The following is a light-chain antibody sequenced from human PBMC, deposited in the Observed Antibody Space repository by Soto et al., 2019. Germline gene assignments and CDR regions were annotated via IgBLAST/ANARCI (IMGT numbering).Light chain of an antibody. V-gene: IGKV1-9*01. CDR1: QGINSF. CDR3: QQLERYPSP. CDR2: AAS. Sequence: IPWTQFPSSLSASVGDRVTITCRASQGINSFSAWYQQKPGKAPTLLIYAASTLQSGVPSRFSGSGSGTDFTLTISSLQPEDFATYYCQQLERYPSPFGGGTK. J-gene: IGKJ4*01.